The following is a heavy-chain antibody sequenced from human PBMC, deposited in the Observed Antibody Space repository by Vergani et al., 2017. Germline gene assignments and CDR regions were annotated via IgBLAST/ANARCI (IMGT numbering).Heavy chain of an antibody. CDR2: ISSGGGDI. CDR3: TTAWGLYYLHGEYFQY. D-gene: IGHD3-10*01. CDR1: GFTFDTYT. J-gene: IGHJ1*01. V-gene: IGHV3-23*01. Sequence: EVQLLESGGGLVQPGGSRRLSCAGAGFTFDTYTMAYVRQAPGKGREWVAIISSGGGDIFYADSVKGRATISRDNSKNTLFLQMNSLKDEDTAVYYCTTAWGLYYLHGEYFQYWGRGTLVSVSS.